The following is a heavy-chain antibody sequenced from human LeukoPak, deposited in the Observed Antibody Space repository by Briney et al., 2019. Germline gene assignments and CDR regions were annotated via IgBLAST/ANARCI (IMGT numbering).Heavy chain of an antibody. V-gene: IGHV4-59*01. J-gene: IGHJ4*02. CDR3: ARVLILQTTLTPYYFDY. Sequence: SETLSLTCTVSGGSISSYYWRWIRQPPGKGRGWIGYIYYRGSTNYNPSLKRGVTISVDKSKNKFSRKLSSVTAADTAVYYCARVLILQTTLTPYYFDYWGQGTLVTVSS. CDR1: GGSISSYY. D-gene: IGHD4-17*01. CDR2: IYYRGST.